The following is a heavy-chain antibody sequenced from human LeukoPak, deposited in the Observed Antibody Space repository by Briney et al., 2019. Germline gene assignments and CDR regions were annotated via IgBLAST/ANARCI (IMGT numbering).Heavy chain of an antibody. Sequence: PGGSLRLSCAASGLTFSSYAMHWVRQAPGKGLEWVAVISYDGSNKYYADSVKGRFTISRDNSKNTLYLQMNSLRAEDTAVYYCARESFGSYYFDYWGQGTLVTVSS. V-gene: IGHV3-30*04. D-gene: IGHD1-26*01. CDR1: GLTFSSYA. J-gene: IGHJ4*02. CDR2: ISYDGSNK. CDR3: ARESFGSYYFDY.